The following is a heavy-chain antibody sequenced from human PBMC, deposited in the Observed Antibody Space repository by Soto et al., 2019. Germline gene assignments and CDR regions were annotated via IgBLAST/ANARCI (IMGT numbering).Heavy chain of an antibody. V-gene: IGHV3-23*01. D-gene: IGHD4-17*01. CDR2: ISGSGGST. CDR1: GFTFSSYA. J-gene: IGHJ5*02. Sequence: GGSLRLSCAASGFTFSSYAMSWVRQAPGKGLEWVSAISGSGGSTYYADSVKGRFTISRDNSKNTLYLQMNSLRAEDTAVYYCAKDFTYGDYVGWFDPWGQGTLVTVSS. CDR3: AKDFTYGDYVGWFDP.